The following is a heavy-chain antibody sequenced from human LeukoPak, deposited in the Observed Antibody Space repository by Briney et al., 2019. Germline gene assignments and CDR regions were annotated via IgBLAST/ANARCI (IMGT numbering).Heavy chain of an antibody. D-gene: IGHD2-2*01. CDR1: GGSISSYY. V-gene: IGHV4-59*01. Sequence: SETPSLTCTVSGGSISSYYWSWIRQPPGKGLEWIGYIYYSGSTNYNPSLKSRVTISVDTSKNQFSLKLSSVTAADTAVYYCARVEFCSSTSCHLTVDYWGQGTLVTVSS. CDR3: ARVEFCSSTSCHLTVDY. J-gene: IGHJ4*02. CDR2: IYYSGST.